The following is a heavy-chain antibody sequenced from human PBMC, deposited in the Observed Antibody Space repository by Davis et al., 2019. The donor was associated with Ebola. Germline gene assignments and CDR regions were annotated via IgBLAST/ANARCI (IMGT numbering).Heavy chain of an antibody. Sequence: LSLTCIVSDYSISSGYYWGWIRQPPGKGLEWVSYITGDGTTTYYADSMKGRFAISRDNAKSSLYLQMNSLRAEDTAVYYCARDMGYSSGTDFDYWGQGTLVTVSS. J-gene: IGHJ4*02. V-gene: IGHV3-11*01. CDR2: ITGDGTTT. CDR1: DYSISSGYY. D-gene: IGHD2-15*01. CDR3: ARDMGYSSGTDFDY.